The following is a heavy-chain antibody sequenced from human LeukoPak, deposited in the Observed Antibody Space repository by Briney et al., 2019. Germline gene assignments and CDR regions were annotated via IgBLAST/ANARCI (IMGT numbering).Heavy chain of an antibody. D-gene: IGHD3-10*01. CDR1: GYSFTSYW. CDR3: ATRMVRGVMVPYYFDY. V-gene: IGHV5-51*01. CDR2: IYPGDSDT. J-gene: IGHJ4*02. Sequence: GESLKISCKGSGYSFTSYWIGWVRQMPGKGLEWMGIIYPGDSDTRYSPSFQGQVTISADKSISTAYLQWSSLKASDTAMYYCATRMVRGVMVPYYFDYWGQGTLVTVSS.